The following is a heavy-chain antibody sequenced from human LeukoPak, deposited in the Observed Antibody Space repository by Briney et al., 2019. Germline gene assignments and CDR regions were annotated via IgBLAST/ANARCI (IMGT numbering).Heavy chain of an antibody. V-gene: IGHV4-4*07. D-gene: IGHD2-2*01. CDR1: GGSISSYY. CDR3: ASGGGSIVPAYYYYYYMDV. Sequence: PSETLSLTCTVSGGSISSYYWSWIRQPAGKGLEWIGRIYTSGSTNYNPSLKSRVTMSVDTSKNQFSLKLSSVTAADTAVYYCASGGGSIVPAYYYYYYMDVWGKGTTVTVSS. J-gene: IGHJ6*03. CDR2: IYTSGST.